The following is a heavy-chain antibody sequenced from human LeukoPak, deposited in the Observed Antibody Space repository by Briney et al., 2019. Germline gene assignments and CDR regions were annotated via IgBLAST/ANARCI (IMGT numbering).Heavy chain of an antibody. CDR1: GGSLSSSSYY. Sequence: PSETLSLTCTVPGGSLSSSSYYWGWIRPPPGKGLAWIGSIYYSGSTYYNPSLKSRVTISVDTSKNQFSLKLSSVTAADTAVYYCARAGRGGYYYYMDVWGKGTTVTVSS. J-gene: IGHJ6*03. CDR3: ARAGRGGYYYYMDV. CDR2: IYYSGST. D-gene: IGHD1-26*01. V-gene: IGHV4-39*01.